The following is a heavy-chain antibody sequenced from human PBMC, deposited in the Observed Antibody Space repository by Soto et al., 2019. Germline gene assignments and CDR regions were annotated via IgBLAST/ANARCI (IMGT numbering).Heavy chain of an antibody. V-gene: IGHV3-23*01. CDR1: GFTFSSYA. Sequence: EVQLLESGGGLVQPGGSLRLSCAASGFTFSSYAMSWVRQAPGKGLEWVSAISGSGGSTYYADSVKGRFTISRDNSKNTLYLQMNSLRAEDTAVYYCAKDLSVAARHYYYYGMDVWGQGTTVTVSS. J-gene: IGHJ6*02. CDR2: ISGSGGST. D-gene: IGHD6-6*01. CDR3: AKDLSVAARHYYYYGMDV.